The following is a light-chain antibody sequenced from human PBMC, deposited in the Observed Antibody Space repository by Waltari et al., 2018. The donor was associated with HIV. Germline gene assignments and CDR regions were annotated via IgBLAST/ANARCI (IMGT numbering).Light chain of an antibody. J-gene: IGKJ5*01. CDR2: AAS. V-gene: IGKV1-16*01. Sequence: DIQMTQSPSSLSASVGDRVTITCRASQDIDNYLVWFQQKPGKAPNSLVYAASSLQRGVSLRFSGSGSATDFTLTISSLQPEDCATYYCQQYKSYPITFGQGTRLEIK. CDR1: QDIDNY. CDR3: QQYKSYPIT.